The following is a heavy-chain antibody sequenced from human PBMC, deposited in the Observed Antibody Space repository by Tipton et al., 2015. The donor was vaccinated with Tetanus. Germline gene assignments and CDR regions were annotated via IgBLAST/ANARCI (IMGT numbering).Heavy chain of an antibody. V-gene: IGHV3-23*01. CDR3: AKGQPYDSSGYYGANDY. D-gene: IGHD3-22*01. J-gene: IGHJ4*02. CDR1: GFTFSSYA. Sequence: SLRLSCAASGFTFSSYAMGWVRQAPGKGLEWVSAISGSGGSTYYADSVKGRFTISRDNSKNTLYLQMNSLRAEDTAVYYCAKGQPYDSSGYYGANDYWGQGTLVTVSS. CDR2: ISGSGGST.